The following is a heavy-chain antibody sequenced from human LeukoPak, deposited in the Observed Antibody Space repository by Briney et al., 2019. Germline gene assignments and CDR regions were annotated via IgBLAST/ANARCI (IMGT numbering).Heavy chain of an antibody. CDR1: GFTFSSYA. J-gene: IGHJ4*02. CDR3: ARGYWIQLWF. V-gene: IGHV3-23*01. CDR2: ISGSGGST. D-gene: IGHD5-18*01. Sequence: GGPLRLSCAASGFTFSSYAMSWVRQAPGKGLEWASVISGSGGSTYYADSVKGRFTISRDNSKNTLYLQMNSRRAEDTAVYYCARGYWIQLWFGGQGTLVAVSS.